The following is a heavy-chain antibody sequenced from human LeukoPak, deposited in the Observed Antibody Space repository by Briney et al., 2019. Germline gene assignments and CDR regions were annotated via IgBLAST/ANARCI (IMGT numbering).Heavy chain of an antibody. J-gene: IGHJ6*03. CDR3: ARGYATVRYYYYYMDV. Sequence: SETLSLTCTVSGYSISSGYYWGWIRQPPGKGLEWIGSIYHSGSTYYNPSLKSRVTISVDTSKNQFSLQLNSVTPEDTAVYYCARGYATVRYYYYYMDVWGKGTTVTVSS. D-gene: IGHD4-11*01. V-gene: IGHV4-38-2*02. CDR1: GYSISSGYY. CDR2: IYHSGST.